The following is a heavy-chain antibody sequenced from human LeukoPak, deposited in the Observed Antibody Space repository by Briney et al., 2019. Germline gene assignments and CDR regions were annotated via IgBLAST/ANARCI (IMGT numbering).Heavy chain of an antibody. Sequence: GGSLRLSCAASGFTFRSYGMHWVRQAPGKGLEWVAFIRFDGSNQYYADSVKGRFTISRDSSKNTLYLQMNSLRTEDTAVYYCAKVPGKWELVDYWGQGTLVTVSS. CDR1: GFTFRSYG. D-gene: IGHD1-26*01. J-gene: IGHJ4*02. CDR3: AKVPGKWELVDY. CDR2: IRFDGSNQ. V-gene: IGHV3-30*02.